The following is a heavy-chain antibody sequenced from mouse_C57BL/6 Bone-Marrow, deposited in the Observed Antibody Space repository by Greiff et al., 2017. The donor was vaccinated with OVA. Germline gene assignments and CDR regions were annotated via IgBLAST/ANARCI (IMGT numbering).Heavy chain of an antibody. J-gene: IGHJ2*01. CDR2: ISGGGGNT. CDR3: ARHWGRLFDY. CDR1: GFTFSSYT. D-gene: IGHD3-3*01. V-gene: IGHV5-9*01. Sequence: EVNVVESGGGLVKPGGSLKLSCAASGFTFSSYTMSWVRQTPEKRLEWVATISGGGGNTYYPDSVKGRFTISRDNAKNTLYLQMSSLRSEDTALYYCARHWGRLFDYWGQGTTLTVSS.